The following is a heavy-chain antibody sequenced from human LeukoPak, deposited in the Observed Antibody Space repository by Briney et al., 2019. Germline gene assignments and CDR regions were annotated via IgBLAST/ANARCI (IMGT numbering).Heavy chain of an antibody. J-gene: IGHJ4*02. Sequence: KTSETLSLTCTVSGGSISSSSYYWGWIRQPPGKGLEWIGSIYYSGSTYYNPSLKSRVTISVDTSKNQFSLKLRSVTAADTAVYYCARAYCSSTSCLLGEGEVVYWGQGTLVTVSS. CDR2: IYYSGST. CDR3: ARAYCSSTSCLLGEGEVVY. CDR1: GGSISSSSYY. D-gene: IGHD2-2*01. V-gene: IGHV4-39*07.